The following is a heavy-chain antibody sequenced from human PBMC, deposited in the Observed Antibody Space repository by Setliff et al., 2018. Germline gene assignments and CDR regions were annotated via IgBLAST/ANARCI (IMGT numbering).Heavy chain of an antibody. CDR2: VSWNSGTS. J-gene: IGHJ3*02. CDR1: GFTFDDYA. V-gene: IGHV3-9*01. D-gene: IGHD3-16*01. CDR3: ALFGDRDTFDT. Sequence: GGSLRLSCAASGFTFDDYAMHWVRQAPGKGLEWVSGVSWNSGTSAYADSVKGRFTISRDNAKNFLYLQMNSLRAEDTAFYHCALFGDRDTFDTWGQGTMVTVSS.